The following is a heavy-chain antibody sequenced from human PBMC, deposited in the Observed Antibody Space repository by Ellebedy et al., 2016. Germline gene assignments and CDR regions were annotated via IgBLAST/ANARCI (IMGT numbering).Heavy chain of an antibody. J-gene: IGHJ4*02. CDR2: IYHSGST. CDR1: GGSISNNNW. Sequence: GSLRLXXAVSGGSISNNNWWSWVRQSPGKGLEWIGEIYHSGSTNYNPSLKSRVTMSVDKSKNQFSLKLYSVTAADTAVYYCARDRRGYASGTWDYWGQGTLVTVSS. D-gene: IGHD3-10*01. V-gene: IGHV4-4*02. CDR3: ARDRRGYASGTWDY.